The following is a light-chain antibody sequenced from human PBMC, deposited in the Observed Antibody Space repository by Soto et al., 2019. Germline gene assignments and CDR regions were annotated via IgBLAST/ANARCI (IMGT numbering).Light chain of an antibody. CDR2: AAS. Sequence: DIQMHQSRSSLSASVGGRFTITCRASQGIRHDLSWYQQKPGKAPKRLIYAASSLHSGVPSRFSVSGSGTEFTLTISSLQPEEFATYYCLQHNSDPRTFGQGTKVDIK. CDR1: QGIRHD. CDR3: LQHNSDPRT. J-gene: IGKJ1*01. V-gene: IGKV1-17*01.